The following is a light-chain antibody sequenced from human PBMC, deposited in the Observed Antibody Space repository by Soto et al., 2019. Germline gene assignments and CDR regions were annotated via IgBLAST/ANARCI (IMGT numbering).Light chain of an antibody. J-gene: IGLJ1*01. CDR1: RSDVGAYNY. V-gene: IGLV2-14*01. CDR2: EVT. Sequence: ALTQPASFSGSPGQSIAISCTGSRSDVGAYNYVSWYQQHPGKAPKLMISEVTNRPSGVSDRFSGSKSGNTASLTISGLQAEDEADYYGSSFKSRFTFVFGTGTKVTVL. CDR3: SSFKSRFTFV.